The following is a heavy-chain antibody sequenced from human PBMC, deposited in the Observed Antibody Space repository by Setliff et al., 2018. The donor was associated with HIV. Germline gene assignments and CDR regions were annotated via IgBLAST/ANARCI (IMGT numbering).Heavy chain of an antibody. J-gene: IGHJ4*02. CDR2: MYYSGST. CDR1: GASLSGYY. D-gene: IGHD5-18*01. V-gene: IGHV4-39*07. CDR3: ARVFVDTAVLRVLEYYFDS. Sequence: SETLSLTCAVYGASLSGYYWGWVRQPPGKGLEWIGSMYYSGSTYYTPSLKSRITISLDTSKNQFSLRVRSVTAADTAVYYCARVFVDTAVLRVLEYYFDSWGRGTLVTVLL.